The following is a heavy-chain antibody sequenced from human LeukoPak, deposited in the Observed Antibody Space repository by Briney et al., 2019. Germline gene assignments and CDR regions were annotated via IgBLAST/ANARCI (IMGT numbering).Heavy chain of an antibody. CDR1: GFSLSTTGVD. CDR2: TYWDDDK. Sequence: KMSGPTLVNPTQTLTLTCTFSGFSLSTTGVDVGWIRQPPGKALEWLALTYWDDDKRYSPSLKSRLTITKDTSKNQVVLTMTNMDPVDTATYYCARSHVSGAHDYWGQGTLVTVSS. D-gene: IGHD1-26*01. J-gene: IGHJ4*02. V-gene: IGHV2-5*02. CDR3: ARSHVSGAHDY.